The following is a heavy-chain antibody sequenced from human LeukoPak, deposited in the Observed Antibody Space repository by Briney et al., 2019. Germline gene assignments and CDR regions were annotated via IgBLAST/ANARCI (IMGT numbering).Heavy chain of an antibody. CDR2: IYHSGST. CDR3: ARDPLRGAFDI. Sequence: SETLSLTCTVSGYSISSGYYWGWIRQPPGKGLEWIGSIYHSGSTYYNPSLKSRVTISVDTSKNQFSLKLSSVTAADTAVYYCARDPLRGAFDIWGQGTMVTVSS. CDR1: GYSISSGYY. J-gene: IGHJ3*02. V-gene: IGHV4-38-2*02.